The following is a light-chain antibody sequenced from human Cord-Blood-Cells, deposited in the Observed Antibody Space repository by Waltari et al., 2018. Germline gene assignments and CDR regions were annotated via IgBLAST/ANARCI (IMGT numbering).Light chain of an antibody. CDR3: QKYNRAPWT. J-gene: IGKJ1*01. V-gene: IGKV1-27*01. CDR1: QGISNY. Sequence: DIQMTQPPSSLSASVGDRVTITCRASQGISNYLAWYQQKPGKVPKLLIYAASTLQSGVPSRFSGSGSGTDFTLTISRLQPEDVATYYCQKYNRAPWTFGQGTKVEIK. CDR2: AAS.